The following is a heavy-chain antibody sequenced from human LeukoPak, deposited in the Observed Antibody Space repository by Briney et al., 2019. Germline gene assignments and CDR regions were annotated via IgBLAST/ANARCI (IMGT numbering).Heavy chain of an antibody. Sequence: GGSLILSCEVSGFTFTSYSMTWVRQVPGKGLEWIAYITATSNTFYYADSVKGRFTISRDNARNSLFLQMHSLTVEDTAVYYCARSLSGYDPLSAFWGHGTLVTVS. CDR2: ITATSNTF. V-gene: IGHV3-48*01. D-gene: IGHD5-12*01. J-gene: IGHJ4*01. CDR3: ARSLSGYDPLSAF. CDR1: GFTFTSYS.